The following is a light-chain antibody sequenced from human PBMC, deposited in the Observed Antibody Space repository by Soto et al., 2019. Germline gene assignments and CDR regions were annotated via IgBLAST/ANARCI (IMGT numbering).Light chain of an antibody. J-gene: IGKJ1*01. CDR1: RTVDSTY. CDR3: QQYGSSPWT. CDR2: AVS. Sequence: EIVLTQSPGTLSMSPGERATLSCTASRTVDSTYLAWYQQKPGQAPRLLIYAVSDRATGIPARFSGSGSGADFTLTISSLEPEDFAVYYCQQYGSSPWTFGQGTKVDIK. V-gene: IGKV3-20*01.